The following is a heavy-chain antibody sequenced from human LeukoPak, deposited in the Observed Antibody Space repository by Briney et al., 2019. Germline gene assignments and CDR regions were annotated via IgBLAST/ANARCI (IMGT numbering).Heavy chain of an antibody. J-gene: IGHJ5*02. V-gene: IGHV4-39*01. Sequence: SETLSLTCIVSGGSIDRSSYYWGWIRQPPGKGLEWIGSIYYSGNICYNSSLKSRIAISVDTTKNLLALNLSSVTAADTAVYYCARVRGPDGWFAPWGQGTLVTVSS. CDR3: ARVRGPDGWFAP. CDR1: GGSIDRSSYY. CDR2: IYYSGNI.